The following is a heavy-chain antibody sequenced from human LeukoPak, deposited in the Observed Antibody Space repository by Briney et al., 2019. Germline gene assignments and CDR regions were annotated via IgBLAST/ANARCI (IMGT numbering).Heavy chain of an antibody. CDR2: ISGSGGST. V-gene: IGHV3-23*01. D-gene: IGHD3-16*01. CDR3: ARVRGGRSWYYYGMDV. Sequence: PGGSLRLSCAASGFTLSSYAMSWVRQAPGKGLEWVSAISGSGGSTYYADSVKGRFTISRDNSKNTLYLQMNSLRPEDTAMYYCARVRGGRSWYYYGMDVWGRGTTVTVSS. CDR1: GFTLSSYA. J-gene: IGHJ6*02.